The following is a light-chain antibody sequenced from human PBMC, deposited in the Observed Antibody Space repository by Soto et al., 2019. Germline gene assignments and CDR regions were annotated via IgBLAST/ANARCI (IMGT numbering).Light chain of an antibody. V-gene: IGKV3-20*01. Sequence: EIVLTQSPGTLSLSPGGRATLSCRASQSVSSSYLAWYQQKAGQAPRLLIYGASIRVPGIPDRFSGSGSGTDFTLTIRRLEPEDFAVYYCQQYGNSLLTFGGGTKVEIK. CDR1: QSVSSSY. J-gene: IGKJ4*01. CDR2: GAS. CDR3: QQYGNSLLT.